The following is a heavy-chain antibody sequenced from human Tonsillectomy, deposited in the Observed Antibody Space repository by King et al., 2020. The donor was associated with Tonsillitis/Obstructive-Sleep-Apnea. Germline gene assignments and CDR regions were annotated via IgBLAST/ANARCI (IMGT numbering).Heavy chain of an antibody. CDR1: GFTFSSYW. Sequence: QLVQSGGALVQPGGSLRLSCAASGFTFSSYWMSWVRQAPGKGLEWVANIKQDGSDKYYVDSVKGRFTVSRDNAKNSLYLQMNSLRAKDTAVYYCAREVWVPAASRSGYSYYRMDVWGQGTTVTVSS. CDR2: IKQDGSDK. J-gene: IGHJ6*02. CDR3: AREVWVPAASRSGYSYYRMDV. V-gene: IGHV3-7*03. D-gene: IGHD2-2*01.